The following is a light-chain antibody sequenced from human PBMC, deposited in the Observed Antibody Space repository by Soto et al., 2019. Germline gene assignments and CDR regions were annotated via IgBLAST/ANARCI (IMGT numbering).Light chain of an antibody. CDR2: DTS. CDR1: QSVSSN. V-gene: IGKV3-15*01. Sequence: EIVMTQSPGTLSVSPGESATLSCRASQSVSSNLAWYQQKPGQAPRLLSYDTSTRATGVPARFSGSGSGTEFTLTISSLQSEDFAVYYCQQYNNCPLTFGQGTKLEIK. J-gene: IGKJ2*01. CDR3: QQYNNCPLT.